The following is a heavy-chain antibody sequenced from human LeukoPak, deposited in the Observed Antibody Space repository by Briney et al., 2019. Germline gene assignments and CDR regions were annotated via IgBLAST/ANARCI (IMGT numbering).Heavy chain of an antibody. J-gene: IGHJ4*02. V-gene: IGHV1-69*05. CDR3: SIIAVAGTY. Sequence: SVKVSCKASGGTFSSYAISWVRQAPGQGLEWMGGIIPIFGTANYAQKFQGRVTITTDESTSTTYMELSSLRSEDAAVYYCSIIAVAGTYWGQGTLVTVSS. CDR1: GGTFSSYA. CDR2: IIPIFGTA. D-gene: IGHD6-19*01.